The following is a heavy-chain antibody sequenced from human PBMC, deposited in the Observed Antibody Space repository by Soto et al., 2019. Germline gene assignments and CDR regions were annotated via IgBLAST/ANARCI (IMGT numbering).Heavy chain of an antibody. D-gene: IGHD2-21*02. J-gene: IGHJ3*02. CDR3: AGGIVVVTGAFDI. V-gene: IGHV4-30-4*01. CDR1: GGSISSGDYY. CDR2: IYYSGST. Sequence: PSETLSLTCTVSGGSISSGDYYWSWIRQPPGKGLEWIGYIYYSGSTYYNPSLKSRVTISVDTSKNQFSLKLSSVTAADTAVDYCAGGIVVVTGAFDIWGQGTMVTVSS.